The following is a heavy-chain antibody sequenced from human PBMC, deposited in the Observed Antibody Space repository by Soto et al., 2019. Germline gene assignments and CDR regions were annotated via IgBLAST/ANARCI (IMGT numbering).Heavy chain of an antibody. CDR2: IDPSDSYT. D-gene: IGHD6-13*01. CDR1: GYGFTGDW. J-gene: IGHJ4*02. V-gene: IGHV5-10-1*01. CDR3: ARLQAAAGDNDLTFDY. Sequence: XXSLKLSCTGSGYGFTGDWINWVRQMPGKGLEWMGRIDPSDSYTNYSPSFQGHVTISADKSISTAYLQWSSLKASATAMYYCARLQAAAGDNDLTFDYWGQGTLVTVSS.